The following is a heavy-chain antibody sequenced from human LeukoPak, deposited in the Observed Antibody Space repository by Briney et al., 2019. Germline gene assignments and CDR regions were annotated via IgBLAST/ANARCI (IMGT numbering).Heavy chain of an antibody. CDR1: GGSISSSSYY. CDR2: IYYSGST. J-gene: IGHJ4*02. V-gene: IGHV4-39*01. Sequence: SETLSLTCTVSGGSISSSSYYSGWIRQPPGKGLEWIGSIYYSGSTYYNPSLKSRVTISVDTSKNQFSLKLSSVTAADTAVYYCARGDIVVVPADYWGQGTLVTVSS. D-gene: IGHD2-2*01. CDR3: ARGDIVVVPADY.